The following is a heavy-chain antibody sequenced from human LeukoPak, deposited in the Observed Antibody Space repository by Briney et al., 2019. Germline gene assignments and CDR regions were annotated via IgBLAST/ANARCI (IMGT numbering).Heavy chain of an antibody. D-gene: IGHD3-22*01. CDR1: GGSISSSNW. CDR2: IYHSGST. CDR3: ARHGAYYYDSSGPYDY. Sequence: PSETLSLTCAVSGGSISSSNWWSWVRQPPGKGLEWIGEIYHSGSTNYNPSLKSRVTISVDTSKNQFSLKLSSVTAADTAVYYCARHGAYYYDSSGPYDYWGQGTLVTVSS. J-gene: IGHJ4*02. V-gene: IGHV4-4*02.